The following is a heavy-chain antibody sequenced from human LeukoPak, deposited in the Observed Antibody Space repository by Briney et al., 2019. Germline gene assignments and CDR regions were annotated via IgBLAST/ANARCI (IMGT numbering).Heavy chain of an antibody. CDR2: IHTSGST. CDR1: GGSISSGGYY. CDR3: ARDLGFWSIR. J-gene: IGHJ4*02. Sequence: SETLSLTCTVSGGSISSGGYYWNWIRQPAGQGLEWIGRIHTSGSTNYNPSLKSRVTISADTSKNQFSLKLSSVTAADTAVYYCARDLGFWSIRWGQGTLVTVSS. V-gene: IGHV4-61*02. D-gene: IGHD3-3*01.